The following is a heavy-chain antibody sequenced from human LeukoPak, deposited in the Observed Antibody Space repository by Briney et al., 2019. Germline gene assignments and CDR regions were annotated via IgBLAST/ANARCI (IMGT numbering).Heavy chain of an antibody. D-gene: IGHD6-19*01. J-gene: IGHJ4*02. Sequence: GGPLRLSSAASGCTFITYAFHWVRQAPGKGLEYVSAISNNGEDTYYADSVKGRFTISRDNSKNTLYLQMGSLRAEDMAVYYCVRGGGVVAGTYDYWGQGTLVTVSS. CDR2: ISNNGEDT. CDR3: VRGGGVVAGTYDY. V-gene: IGHV3-64*02. CDR1: GCTFITYA.